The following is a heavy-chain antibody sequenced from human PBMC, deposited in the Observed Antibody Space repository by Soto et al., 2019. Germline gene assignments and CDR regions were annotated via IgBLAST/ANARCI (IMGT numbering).Heavy chain of an antibody. CDR2: IYWDDDK. D-gene: IGHD3-3*01. CDR1: GLSLTTNGLS. J-gene: IGHJ6*02. V-gene: IGHV2-5*02. CDR3: AHSSTDLNHAMDV. Sequence: QITLKESGPTLVKPTQTLTLTCAFSGLSLTTNGLSVGWVRQPPGKALEWLALIYWDDDKRYSPSLKSRLTTTRDTSKNQVVLTKTNMDPVDTATYYCAHSSTDLNHAMDVWGQGTTVSVSS.